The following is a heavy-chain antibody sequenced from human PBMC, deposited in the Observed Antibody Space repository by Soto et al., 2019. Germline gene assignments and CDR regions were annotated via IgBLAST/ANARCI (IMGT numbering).Heavy chain of an antibody. CDR2: IWYDGSNK. V-gene: IGHV3-33*01. CDR1: GFTFSSYG. D-gene: IGHD6-13*01. J-gene: IGHJ6*02. Sequence: GGSLRLSCAASGFTFSSYGMHWVRQAPGKGLEWVAVIWYDGSNKYYADSVKGRFTISRDNSKNTLYLQMNSLRAEDTAVYYCARDLKEDQQLVHAGGYYYYYGMDVWGQGTTVTVSS. CDR3: ARDLKEDQQLVHAGGYYYYYGMDV.